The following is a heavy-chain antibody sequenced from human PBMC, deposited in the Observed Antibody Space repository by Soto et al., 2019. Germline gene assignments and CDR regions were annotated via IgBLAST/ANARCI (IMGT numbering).Heavy chain of an antibody. CDR1: GFTFSSYA. J-gene: IGHJ4*02. CDR3: ARGLGDDPCIAVAGTSSVHD. D-gene: IGHD6-19*01. CDR2: ISYDGRNK. Sequence: QVQLVESGGGVVQPGRSLRLSCAASGFTFSSYAMHRDRQAPDKGLEWAAVISYDGRNKYYADSVKGRFTISRDNYKNTLYLQMNSLRAEDTAVYYCARGLGDDPCIAVAGTSSVHDWGQGNLVTVSS. V-gene: IGHV3-30*04.